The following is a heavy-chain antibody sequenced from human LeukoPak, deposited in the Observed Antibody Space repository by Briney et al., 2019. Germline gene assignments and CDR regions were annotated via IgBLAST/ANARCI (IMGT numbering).Heavy chain of an antibody. CDR1: GYTFTGYY. V-gene: IGHV1-2*02. J-gene: IGHJ4*02. CDR3: ARVRGYYDSSGYSNHFDY. CDR2: INPNSGGT. Sequence: ASVKVSCKASGYTFTGYYMHWVRQAPGQGLEWMGWINPNSGGTNYAQKFQGRVTMTRDTSISTAYMELSRLRSDDTAVYYCARVRGYYDSSGYSNHFDYWGQGTLVTVSS. D-gene: IGHD3-22*01.